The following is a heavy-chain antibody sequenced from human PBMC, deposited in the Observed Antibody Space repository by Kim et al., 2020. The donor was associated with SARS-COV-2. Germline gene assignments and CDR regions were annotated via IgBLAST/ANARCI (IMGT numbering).Heavy chain of an antibody. Sequence: TDGGTTDYAAPVKGRFTISRDKSKNTLYLQMNSLKTEDTAVYYCTTVGVHWGQGTLVTVSS. V-gene: IGHV3-15*01. CDR2: TDGGTT. D-gene: IGHD3-3*01. J-gene: IGHJ4*02. CDR3: TTVGVH.